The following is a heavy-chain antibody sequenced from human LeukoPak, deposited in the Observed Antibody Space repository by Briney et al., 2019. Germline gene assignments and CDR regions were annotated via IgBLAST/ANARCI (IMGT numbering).Heavy chain of an antibody. V-gene: IGHV4-34*01. CDR3: ARVGPSTVTYYFDY. CDR1: GGSISSYY. D-gene: IGHD4-17*01. J-gene: IGHJ4*02. Sequence: SETLSLTCTVSGGSISSYYWSWIRQPPGKGLEWIGEINHSGSTNYNPSLKSRVTISVDTSKNQFSLKLSSVTAADTAVYYCARVGPSTVTYYFDYWGQGTLVTVSS. CDR2: INHSGST.